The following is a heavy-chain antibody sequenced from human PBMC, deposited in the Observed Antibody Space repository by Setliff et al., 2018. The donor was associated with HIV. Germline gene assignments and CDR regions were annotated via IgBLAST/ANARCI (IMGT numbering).Heavy chain of an antibody. V-gene: IGHV3-74*01. CDR2: INPDGSQT. Sequence: GGSLRLSCVASAFNFSNYWMHWIRQVPGKGPVWVSRINPDGSQTDYADSVKGRFTISRDNVKNLLFLQMNSLRGEDTAVYYCTGYQDYWGLGTLVTVSS. CDR3: TGYQDY. CDR1: AFNFSNYW. J-gene: IGHJ4*02. D-gene: IGHD2-2*01.